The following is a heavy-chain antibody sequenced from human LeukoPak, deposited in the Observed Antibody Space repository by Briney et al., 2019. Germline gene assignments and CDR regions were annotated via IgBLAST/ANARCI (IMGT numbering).Heavy chain of an antibody. V-gene: IGHV3-48*03. CDR3: ARQQQLNAFDI. D-gene: IGHD6-13*01. CDR2: ISSSGSTI. CDR1: GFTFSSYE. J-gene: IGHJ3*02. Sequence: GGSLRLSCAASGFTFSSYEMNWVRQAPGKGLEWVSYISSSGSTIYYADSVKGRFTISRDNAKNSLYLQMNSLRAEDTAVYCCARQQQLNAFDIWGQGTMVTVSS.